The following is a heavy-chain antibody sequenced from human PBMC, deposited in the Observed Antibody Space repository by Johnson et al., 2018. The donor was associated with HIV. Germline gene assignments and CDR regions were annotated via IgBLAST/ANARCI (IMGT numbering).Heavy chain of an antibody. Sequence: VQLVESGGGLVQPGRSLRLSCAASGFTFDDYAMHWVRQAPGKGLEWVSGISWNSGSIGYADSVKGRFTISRDNSKNTLFLQMNSLRAKDTALYYCAKDRNWGASGAFDIWGQGTMVTVSS. CDR1: GFTFDDYA. CDR3: AKDRNWGASGAFDI. V-gene: IGHV3-9*01. D-gene: IGHD7-27*01. J-gene: IGHJ3*02. CDR2: ISWNSGSI.